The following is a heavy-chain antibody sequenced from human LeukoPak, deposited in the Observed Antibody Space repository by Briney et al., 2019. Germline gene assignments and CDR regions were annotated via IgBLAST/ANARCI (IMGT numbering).Heavy chain of an antibody. J-gene: IGHJ6*02. CDR2: MNPNSGNT. CDR1: GYTFTSYD. Sequence: GASVKVSCKASGYTFTSYDINWVRQATGQGLEWMGWMNPNSGNTGYAQKFQGRVTMTRNTSISTAYMELSSLRSEDTAVYYCARESWNYYYYGMDVWGQGTRVTVSS. CDR3: ARESWNYYYYGMDV. V-gene: IGHV1-8*01.